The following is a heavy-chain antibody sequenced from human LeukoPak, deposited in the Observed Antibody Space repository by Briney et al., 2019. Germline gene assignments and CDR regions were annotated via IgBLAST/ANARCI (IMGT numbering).Heavy chain of an antibody. J-gene: IGHJ4*02. Sequence: GGSLRLSCAASGFTFSDYYMSWIRQAPGKGLGWESYICDSGRTIYYADSVKGRFTISRDNAKNSVYLQMNNLGAEDTAVYYCARDRLGDYDHSGYYDKWGQGTLVTVSS. V-gene: IGHV3-11*01. CDR2: ICDSGRTI. D-gene: IGHD3-22*01. CDR3: ARDRLGDYDHSGYYDK. CDR1: GFTFSDYY.